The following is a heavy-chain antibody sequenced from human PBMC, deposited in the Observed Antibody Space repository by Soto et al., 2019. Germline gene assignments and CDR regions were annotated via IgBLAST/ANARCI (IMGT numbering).Heavy chain of an antibody. CDR3: ARLAAAGTGMRY. Sequence: VQLVQSGAEVKRPGASVKVSCKTSGYTFSSYGINWVRQAPEEGLDWVGWISGSNDDTDYAQKFHGRVTLTTDTSTRTAYMELRSLSSDDTAVYYCARLAAAGTGMRYWGQGTQVTGSS. CDR1: GYTFSSYG. J-gene: IGHJ4*02. CDR2: ISGSNDDT. D-gene: IGHD6-13*01. V-gene: IGHV1-18*01.